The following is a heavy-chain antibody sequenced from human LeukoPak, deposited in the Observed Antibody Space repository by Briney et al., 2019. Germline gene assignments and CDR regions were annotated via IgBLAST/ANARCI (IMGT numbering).Heavy chain of an antibody. D-gene: IGHD6-19*01. CDR3: ARLPVGSSVAGYFDY. Sequence: PSETLSLTCTVSGGSISSSSYYWGCIRQPPGKGLEWIGSIYYSGSTYYNPSLKSRVTISVDTSKNQFSLKLSSVTAADTAVYYCARLPVGSSVAGYFDYWGQGTLVTVSS. CDR1: GGSISSSSYY. V-gene: IGHV4-39*01. J-gene: IGHJ4*02. CDR2: IYYSGST.